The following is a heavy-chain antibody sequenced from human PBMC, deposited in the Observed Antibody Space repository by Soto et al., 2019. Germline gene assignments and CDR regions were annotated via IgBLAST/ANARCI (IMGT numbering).Heavy chain of an antibody. D-gene: IGHD4-17*01. J-gene: IGHJ2*01. CDR3: ASFFFYCYGDHRDLHSFPTRRSSDL. Sequence: CVRLEKKKGLEWVANINQDGGDRYYVDSVKGRFTASRDNASNSLSLHMKSLRPEDTALYYCASFFFYCYGDHRDLHSFPTRRSSDL. CDR2: INQDGGDR. V-gene: IGHV3-7*02.